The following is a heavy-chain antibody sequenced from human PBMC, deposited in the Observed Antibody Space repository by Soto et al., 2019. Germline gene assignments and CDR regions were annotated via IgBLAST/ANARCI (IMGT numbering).Heavy chain of an antibody. Sequence: PGGSLRLSCAASGFTFSSYGMHSVRQAPGKGLEWVAVIWYDGSNKYYADSVKGRFTISRDNSKNTLYLQMNSLRAEDTAVYYCARGGLFYDFWSGYDLKPRDYYYGMDVWGQGTTVTVSS. CDR1: GFTFSSYG. J-gene: IGHJ6*02. CDR2: IWYDGSNK. V-gene: IGHV3-33*01. D-gene: IGHD3-3*01. CDR3: ARGGLFYDFWSGYDLKPRDYYYGMDV.